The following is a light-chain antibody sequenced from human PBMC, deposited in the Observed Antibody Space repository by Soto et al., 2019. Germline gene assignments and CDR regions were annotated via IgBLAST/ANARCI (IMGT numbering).Light chain of an antibody. CDR1: SSDVGGYNY. Sequence: QSALTQPPSESRSPGQSVTISCTGSSSDVGGYNYVSWYQQHPGKAPKLMIYEVSKRPSGVPDRLSGSKSGNTASLTVSGLQAEDEPDYYCSSYGGSNTVVFGGGTKLTIL. CDR2: EVS. CDR3: SSYGGSNTVV. J-gene: IGLJ2*01. V-gene: IGLV2-8*02.